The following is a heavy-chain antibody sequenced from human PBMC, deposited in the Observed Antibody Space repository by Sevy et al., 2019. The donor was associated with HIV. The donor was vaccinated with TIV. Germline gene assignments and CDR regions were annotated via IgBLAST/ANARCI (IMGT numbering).Heavy chain of an antibody. D-gene: IGHD3-22*01. Sequence: GGSLRLSCAASGFTFSNYWMSWVRQAPGKGLEWVANIKQDGSEKYYVDSVKGRFTISRDNAKNSLYLQMNSLRAEDTAVYYCARPYRTDPFYYSGSGGYYYPSYFDYWGQGTLVAVSS. CDR1: GFTFSNYW. CDR3: ARPYRTDPFYYSGSGGYYYPSYFDY. V-gene: IGHV3-7*01. J-gene: IGHJ4*02. CDR2: IKQDGSEK.